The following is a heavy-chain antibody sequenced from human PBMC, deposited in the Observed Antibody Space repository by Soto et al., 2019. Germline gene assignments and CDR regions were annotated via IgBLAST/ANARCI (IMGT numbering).Heavy chain of an antibody. V-gene: IGHV3-30-3*01. Sequence: EGSLRLSCAASGFTFSSYAMHWVRQAPGKGLEWVAVISYDGSNKYYADSVKGRFTISRDNSKNTLYLQMNSLRAEDTAVYYCARDQENSFEVVFRPSLTYYGMDVWGQGTTVTVSS. J-gene: IGHJ6*02. CDR3: ARDQENSFEVVFRPSLTYYGMDV. CDR2: ISYDGSNK. CDR1: GFTFSSYA. D-gene: IGHD6-6*01.